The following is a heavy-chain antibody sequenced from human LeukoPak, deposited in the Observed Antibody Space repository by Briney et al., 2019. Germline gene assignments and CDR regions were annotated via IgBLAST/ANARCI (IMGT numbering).Heavy chain of an antibody. Sequence: PGGSLGLSCRGSGFTFNTYAMSWFRQIPGKGLEWVSAISGDGVITYYTDSVKGRFFISRDNSRDTLHLQMSSLGVDDTAVYHCATVGGGPNVGRDYFGAWGQGILVTVSS. D-gene: IGHD4-11*01. J-gene: IGHJ5*02. V-gene: IGHV3-23*01. CDR1: GFTFNTYA. CDR2: ISGDGVIT. CDR3: ATVGGGPNVGRDYFGA.